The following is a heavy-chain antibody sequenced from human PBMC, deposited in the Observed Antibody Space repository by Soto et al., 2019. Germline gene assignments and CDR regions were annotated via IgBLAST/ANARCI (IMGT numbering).Heavy chain of an antibody. Sequence: QVQLVQSGPEVKKPGASVKVSCKASGYTFNTYGFSWVRQAPGQGLEWVGWIVTHNGDTTYAQKFQGRDTMTLDTSTTTSDMERRSLTSDDTAMYFCASDWRGAEGFDPWGQGTLVTGSS. D-gene: IGHD3-3*01. CDR2: IVTHNGDT. V-gene: IGHV1-18*01. CDR3: ASDWRGAEGFDP. J-gene: IGHJ5*02. CDR1: GYTFNTYG.